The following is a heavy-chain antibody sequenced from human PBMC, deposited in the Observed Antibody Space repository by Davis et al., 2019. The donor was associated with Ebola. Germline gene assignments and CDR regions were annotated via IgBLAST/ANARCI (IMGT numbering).Heavy chain of an antibody. CDR2: ISWNGDYK. CDR3: VRDRGADGAYWYFDL. CDR1: GFTFDAYA. D-gene: IGHD4-17*01. Sequence: PAGSLRLSCVASGFTFDAYAMHWVRQAPGKGLEWVSHISWNGDYKRYADSVKGRFTVSRDNAKNSLHLQMNSLREEDSAFYYCVRDRGADGAYWYFDLWGRGTLVTVSS. V-gene: IGHV3-9*01. J-gene: IGHJ2*01.